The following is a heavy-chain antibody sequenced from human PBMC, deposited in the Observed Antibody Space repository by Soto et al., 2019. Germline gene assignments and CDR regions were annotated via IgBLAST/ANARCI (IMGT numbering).Heavy chain of an antibody. V-gene: IGHV3-48*03. Sequence: GGSLRLSCAASGFTFSSYEMNWVRQAPGKGLEWVSYISSSGSTIYYADSVKGRFTVSRDNAKNSLYLQMNSLRAEDTAVYYCAAARGGGTLYYYGMDVWGQGTTVTVSS. CDR1: GFTFSSYE. CDR3: AAARGGGTLYYYGMDV. D-gene: IGHD3-16*01. J-gene: IGHJ6*02. CDR2: ISSSGSTI.